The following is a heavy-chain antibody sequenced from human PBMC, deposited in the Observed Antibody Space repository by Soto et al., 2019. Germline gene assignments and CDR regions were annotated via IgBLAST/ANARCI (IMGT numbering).Heavy chain of an antibody. CDR3: ARLEGLATISYYFDF. CDR1: GGSISSSNYY. Sequence: PSETLSLTCTVSGGSISSSNYYWGWNRQPPGKGLEWIGCIYNSGSTYYNPSLKSRVTISVDTSKNQFSLKLSSVTAADSAVYFCARLEGLATISYYFDFWGPGALVTVSS. D-gene: IGHD5-12*01. J-gene: IGHJ4*02. V-gene: IGHV4-39*01. CDR2: IYNSGST.